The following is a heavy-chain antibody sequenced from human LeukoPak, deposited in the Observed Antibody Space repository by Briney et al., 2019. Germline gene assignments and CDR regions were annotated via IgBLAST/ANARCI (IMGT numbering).Heavy chain of an antibody. CDR2: ISAYNGNT. V-gene: IGHV1-18*01. Sequence: ASVKVSCKASGYTFTSYGISWVRQAPGQGLEWMGWISAYNGNTNYAQKLQGRVTMTTDTSTSTAYMELRSLRSDDTAVYYCARAANAIFGGDYWFDPWGQGTLVTVSS. CDR1: GYTFTSYG. CDR3: ARAANAIFGGDYWFDP. J-gene: IGHJ5*02. D-gene: IGHD3-3*01.